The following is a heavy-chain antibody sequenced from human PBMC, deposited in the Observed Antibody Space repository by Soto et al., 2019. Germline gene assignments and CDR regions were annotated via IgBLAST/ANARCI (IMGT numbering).Heavy chain of an antibody. J-gene: IGHJ4*02. Sequence: GGSLRLSCAASGFTFSSYWMHWVRQAPGKGQVWVSRINSDGSSTSYADSVKGRFTISRDNAKNTLYLQMNSLRAEDTAVYYCASRDFWSGYYSDYWGQGTLVTVS. CDR2: INSDGSST. CDR3: ASRDFWSGYYSDY. D-gene: IGHD3-3*01. V-gene: IGHV3-74*01. CDR1: GFTFSSYW.